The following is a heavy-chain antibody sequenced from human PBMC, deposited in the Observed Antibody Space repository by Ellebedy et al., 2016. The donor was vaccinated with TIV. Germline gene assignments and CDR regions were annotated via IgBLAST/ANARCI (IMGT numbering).Heavy chain of an antibody. V-gene: IGHV3-48*03. CDR1: GFTFNNYN. J-gene: IGHJ4*02. Sequence: GESLKISCAASGFTFNNYNMIWVRQAPGKGLEWISYISSDAITTDYADSVKGRFTISRDNAKTSVFLQMNSLRVEDTAVYYCARDVGRWLQFLAYWGQGTLVTVSS. CDR2: ISSDAITT. D-gene: IGHD5-24*01. CDR3: ARDVGRWLQFLAY.